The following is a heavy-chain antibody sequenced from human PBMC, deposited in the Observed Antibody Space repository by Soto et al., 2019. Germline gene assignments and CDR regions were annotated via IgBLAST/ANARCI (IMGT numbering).Heavy chain of an antibody. CDR3: AKNLMYYYDSSGYSPNDPILSMGVDY. J-gene: IGHJ4*02. CDR1: GFTFSSYA. CDR2: ISGSGGST. V-gene: IGHV3-23*01. Sequence: GGSLRLSCAASGFTFSSYAMSWVRQAPGKGLEWVSAISGSGGSTYYADSVKGRFTISRDNSKNTLYLQMNSLRAEDTAVYYCAKNLMYYYDSSGYSPNDPILSMGVDYWGQGILVTVS. D-gene: IGHD3-22*01.